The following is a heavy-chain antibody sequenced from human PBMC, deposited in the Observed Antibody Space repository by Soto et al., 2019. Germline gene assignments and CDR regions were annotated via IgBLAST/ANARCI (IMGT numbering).Heavy chain of an antibody. V-gene: IGHV1-46*01. D-gene: IGHD3-3*01. CDR2: INPRGGST. CDR3: ARATSGSGFDY. CDR1: GYTFTSHY. Sequence: QVQLVQAWAGVKKPWASVKGSRKASGYTFTSHYMHWGGPAPGQGLEWMGIINPRGGSTRYGQKFQGRVTMTRDTSTSTVYMELSSLRSEDTAVYYCARATSGSGFDYWGQGTLVTVSS. J-gene: IGHJ4*02.